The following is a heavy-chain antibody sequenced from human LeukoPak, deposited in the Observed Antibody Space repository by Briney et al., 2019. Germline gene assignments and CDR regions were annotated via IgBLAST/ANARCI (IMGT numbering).Heavy chain of an antibody. CDR3: ASSLDCSGGSCSSKKYFDY. CDR1: GDSVSSSNYY. CDR2: LYYDGRT. D-gene: IGHD2-15*01. Sequence: SETLSLTCTVFGDSVSSSNYYWAWFRQPPGKGLDWIGSLYYDGRTYYSPSLKSRVTISVDTSKNQFSLKLSSVTAADTAVYYCASSLDCSGGSCSSKKYFDYWGQGTLVTVSS. V-gene: IGHV4-39*07. J-gene: IGHJ4*02.